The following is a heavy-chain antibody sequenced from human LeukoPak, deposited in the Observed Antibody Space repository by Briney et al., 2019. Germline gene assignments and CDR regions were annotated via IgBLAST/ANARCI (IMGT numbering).Heavy chain of an antibody. J-gene: IGHJ6*02. Sequence: AGGSLRLSCAASGFTFSSYSMNWVRQAPGKGLEWVSSISSSSSYIYYADSVKGRFTISRDNAKNSLYLQMNSLRAEDTAVYYCARSSSWTNYYYYGMDVWGQGTTVTVSS. CDR2: ISSSSSYI. CDR1: GFTFSSYS. CDR3: ARSSSWTNYYYYGMDV. D-gene: IGHD6-13*01. V-gene: IGHV3-21*01.